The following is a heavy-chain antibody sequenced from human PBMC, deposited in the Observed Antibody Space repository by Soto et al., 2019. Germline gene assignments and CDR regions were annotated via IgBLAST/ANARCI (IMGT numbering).Heavy chain of an antibody. CDR1: GYTFTTYW. CDR2: IYPSDSDT. CDR3: ARRAGVMVRLDY. Sequence: GESLKISCKTSGYTFTTYWVGWVRQRPGEGLEWLGIIYPSDSDTRYSPSLQGHVTFSVDKSLQTAYLERNSLTASDTGVYYCARRAGVMVRLDYWGQGTQVTVSS. V-gene: IGHV5-51*01. D-gene: IGHD3-16*01. J-gene: IGHJ4*02.